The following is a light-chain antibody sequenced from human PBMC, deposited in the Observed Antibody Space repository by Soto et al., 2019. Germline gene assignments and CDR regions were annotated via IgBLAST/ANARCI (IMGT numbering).Light chain of an antibody. CDR1: SGSIASNS. CDR2: EDN. V-gene: IGLV6-57*04. Sequence: LTQPHSVSESPGKTVTISCTRSSGSIASNSVQWYQQRPGSAPTTVIYEDNQRPSGVPDRFSGSTDGSSNSASLTISGLQTEDEADYYCQSYDTSTVVFGGGTQLTVL. CDR3: QSYDTSTVV. J-gene: IGLJ2*01.